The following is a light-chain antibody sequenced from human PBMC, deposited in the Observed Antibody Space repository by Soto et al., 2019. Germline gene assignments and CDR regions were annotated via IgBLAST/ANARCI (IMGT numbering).Light chain of an antibody. V-gene: IGKV3-11*01. Sequence: EIVLTQSPATLSLSPGQRATLSCRASQSVGSYLAWYQQKPGQAPRLLIYDASNRATGIPARFSGSGSGTDFTLTISSLEPEDFAVYYCQRRNGFTFGPGTKVDIK. CDR3: QRRNGFT. CDR1: QSVGSY. CDR2: DAS. J-gene: IGKJ3*01.